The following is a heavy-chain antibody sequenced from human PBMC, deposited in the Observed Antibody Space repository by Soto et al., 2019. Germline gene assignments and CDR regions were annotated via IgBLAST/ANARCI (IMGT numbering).Heavy chain of an antibody. CDR3: ARSYCGGDCYNYYYGMDV. V-gene: IGHV1-69*13. CDR1: GGTFSSYA. D-gene: IGHD2-21*02. Sequence: ASVKVSCKASGGTFSSYAISWVRQAPGQGLEWMGGIIPIFGTANYAQKFQGRVTITADESTSTAYMELSSLRSEDTAVYYCARSYCGGDCYNYYYGMDVWGQGTTVTVSS. J-gene: IGHJ6*02. CDR2: IIPIFGTA.